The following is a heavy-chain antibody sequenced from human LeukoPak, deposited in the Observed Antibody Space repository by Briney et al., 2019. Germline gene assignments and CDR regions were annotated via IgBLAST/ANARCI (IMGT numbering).Heavy chain of an antibody. D-gene: IGHD3-22*01. Sequence: SETLSLTCTVSGGSISSYYWNWIRQPPGKGLEWIGYIYYSGSANYNPSLKSRVTISVDTSKNQFSLKLSSVTAADTAVYYCARGADSSGYYSIFYFDYWGQGTLVTVSS. V-gene: IGHV4-59*01. J-gene: IGHJ4*02. CDR1: GGSISSYY. CDR2: IYYSGSA. CDR3: ARGADSSGYYSIFYFDY.